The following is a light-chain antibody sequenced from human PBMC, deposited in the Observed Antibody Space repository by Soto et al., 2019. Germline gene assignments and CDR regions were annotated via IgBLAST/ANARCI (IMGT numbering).Light chain of an antibody. V-gene: IGKV3-20*01. CDR1: QSVSTNY. J-gene: IGKJ1*01. CDR2: GTS. CDR3: QQYGRSPMT. Sequence: EIVLTQSPGTLSLSPGERATLSCRASQSVSTNYLTWYQQKPGQAPRLLIYGTSIRATGIPDRFSGSGSGTDFTLTISRLEPEDFAVYYCQQYGRSPMTFGQGTKVEI.